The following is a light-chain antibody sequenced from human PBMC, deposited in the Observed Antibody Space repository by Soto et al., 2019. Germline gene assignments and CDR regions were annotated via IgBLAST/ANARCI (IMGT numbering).Light chain of an antibody. CDR3: QQYGSSFT. CDR2: DAS. V-gene: IGKV3-20*01. J-gene: IGKJ3*01. Sequence: EIVLTQSPGTLSLSPGERATLSCRASQSVSSSSLAWYQHKPGQAPRLLIYDASSRATGIPDRFSGSGSGTDFTLTISRLEPEDFAVYYCQQYGSSFTFGPGTKVDI. CDR1: QSVSSSS.